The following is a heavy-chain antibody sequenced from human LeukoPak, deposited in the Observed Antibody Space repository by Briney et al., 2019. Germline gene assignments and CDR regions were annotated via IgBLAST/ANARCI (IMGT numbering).Heavy chain of an antibody. D-gene: IGHD2-8*01. Sequence: SETLSLTCTVSGGSISSSYWSWIRQPPGKGLEWIGYISYSGSTNYNPSLKGRVTIAVDTSKNRFSLKLRSVTAADTAVYYCARDSVYATNWYDPWGQGTLVTVSS. J-gene: IGHJ5*02. CDR1: GGSISSSY. CDR2: ISYSGST. V-gene: IGHV4-59*01. CDR3: ARDSVYATNWYDP.